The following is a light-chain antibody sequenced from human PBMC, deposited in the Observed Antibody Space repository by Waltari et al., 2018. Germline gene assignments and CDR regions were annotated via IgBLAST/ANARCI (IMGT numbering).Light chain of an antibody. Sequence: QSALTQPRSVSASPGQSVTISCTGSSSDVGAYNYVSWYQQHPGKAPKLIISDVTDRPSGVPDRFSGSKSGNTASLTISGLQSEDEADYYCCSYAGRSIFGLFGGGTKLTVL. CDR1: SSDVGAYNY. V-gene: IGLV2-11*01. CDR3: CSYAGRSIFGL. CDR2: DVT. J-gene: IGLJ2*01.